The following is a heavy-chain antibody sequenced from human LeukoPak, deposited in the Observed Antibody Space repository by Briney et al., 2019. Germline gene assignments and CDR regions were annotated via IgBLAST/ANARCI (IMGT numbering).Heavy chain of an antibody. CDR1: GFTFSNYAM. CDR2: IYHSGNS. J-gene: IGHJ4*02. Sequence: GSLRLSCAASGFTFSNYAMSWVRQPPGKGLEWIGEIYHSGNSNYNPSVKSRVTISIDKSKNQFSLKLSSVTAADTAVYYCARASSWYALAYWGQGTLVTVSS. CDR3: ARASSWYALAY. V-gene: IGHV4-4*02. D-gene: IGHD6-13*01.